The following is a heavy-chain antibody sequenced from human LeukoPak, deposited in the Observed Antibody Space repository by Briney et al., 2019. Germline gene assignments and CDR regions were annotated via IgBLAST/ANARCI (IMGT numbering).Heavy chain of an antibody. Sequence: GGSLRLSCAASGFTFSTSWMSWVRQAPGKGLEWVANIKEDGSEKYYVDSVKGRFTISRDNAANSLYLQMNSLRAEDTAVYYCARDPYSGAYGTDYYYYMDLWGQGTTVTISS. CDR3: ARDPYSGAYGTDYYYYMDL. J-gene: IGHJ6*03. D-gene: IGHD1-26*01. CDR2: IKEDGSEK. CDR1: GFTFSTSW. V-gene: IGHV3-7*01.